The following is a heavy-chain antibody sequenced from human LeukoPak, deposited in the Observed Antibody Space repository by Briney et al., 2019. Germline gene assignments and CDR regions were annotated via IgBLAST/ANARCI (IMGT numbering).Heavy chain of an antibody. D-gene: IGHD5-12*01. V-gene: IGHV7-4-1*02. J-gene: IGHJ4*02. CDR2: INTNTENP. CDR1: GYTFTSYA. CDR3: ARVVRGSSGYRYYFDY. Sequence: ASVKVSCKASGYTFTSYAMNWVRQAPGQGLEWMGWINTNTENPTYAQGFTGRFVFSLDTSVSTAYLQISSPKAEDTAVYYCARVVRGSSGYRYYFDYWGQGTLVTVSS.